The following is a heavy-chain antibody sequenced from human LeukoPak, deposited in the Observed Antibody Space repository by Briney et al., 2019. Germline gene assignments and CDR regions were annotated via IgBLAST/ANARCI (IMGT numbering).Heavy chain of an antibody. D-gene: IGHD3-16*01. J-gene: IGHJ5*02. CDR3: ARLFSFPLRALFDP. Sequence: SETLSLTCTVSGGSINNYYWSWIRQPPGKGLEWIGYIHYSGSTNYNPSLKSRVTISVDTSKNQFSLKLSSVTAADTAVYYCARLFSFPLRALFDPWGQGTLVTVSS. CDR2: IHYSGST. V-gene: IGHV4-59*01. CDR1: GGSINNYY.